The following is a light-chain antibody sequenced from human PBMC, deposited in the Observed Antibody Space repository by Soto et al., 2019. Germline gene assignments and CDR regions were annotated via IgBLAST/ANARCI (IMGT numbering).Light chain of an antibody. CDR2: AVS. V-gene: IGKV1-9*01. CDR1: QDISSF. J-gene: IGKJ4*01. Sequence: DIPLTPSPSFLSASVGDRVTITCRASQDISSFLAWYQQKPGKAPKLLLYAVSTLQSGVPSTFSGSGSGTEFPLTISSLQPEDFATDYFQRRNSYPLTFGGGTKVEIK. CDR3: QRRNSYPLT.